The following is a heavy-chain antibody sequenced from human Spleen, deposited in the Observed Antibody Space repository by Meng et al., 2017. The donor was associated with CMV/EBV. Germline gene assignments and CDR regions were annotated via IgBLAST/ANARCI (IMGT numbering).Heavy chain of an antibody. CDR1: GYTFTGHY. J-gene: IGHJ4*02. V-gene: IGHV1-2*02. Sequence: VKVSCKASGYTFTGHYMHWVRQAPGQGLEWMGWINPNSGGTNHAQKFRGRVTMTRDTSISSVYMELSRLTSDDTAVYYCARQGRLGQDQFDYWGQGTLVTVSS. CDR3: ARQGRLGQDQFDY. CDR2: INPNSGGT. D-gene: IGHD7-27*01.